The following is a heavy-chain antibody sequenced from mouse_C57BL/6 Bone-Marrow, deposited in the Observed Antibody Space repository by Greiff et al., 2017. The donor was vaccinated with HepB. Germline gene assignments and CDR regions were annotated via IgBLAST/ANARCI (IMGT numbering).Heavy chain of an antibody. CDR1: GFTFSSYT. CDR3: ASPLITTVVATDFDV. D-gene: IGHD1-1*01. CDR2: ISGGGGNT. Sequence: VQLKESGGGLVKPGGSLKLSCAASGFTFSSYTMSWVRQTPGKRLEWVATISGGGGNTYYPDSVKGRFTISRDNAKNTLYLQMSSLRSEDTALYYCASPLITTVVATDFDVWGTGTTVTVSS. V-gene: IGHV5-9*01. J-gene: IGHJ1*03.